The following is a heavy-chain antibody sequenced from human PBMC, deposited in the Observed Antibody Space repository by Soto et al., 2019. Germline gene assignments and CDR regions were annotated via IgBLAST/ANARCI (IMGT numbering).Heavy chain of an antibody. D-gene: IGHD3-10*01. Sequence: PSETLSLTCAVSGGSISSGGYSWSWIRQPPGKGLEWIGYIYHSGSTYYNPSLKSRVTISVDRSKNQFSLKLSSVTAADTAVYYCARGVLIEGGLWFGELFSYFDYWGQGTLVTVSS. V-gene: IGHV4-30-2*01. J-gene: IGHJ4*02. CDR2: IYHSGST. CDR1: GGSISSGGYS. CDR3: ARGVLIEGGLWFGELFSYFDY.